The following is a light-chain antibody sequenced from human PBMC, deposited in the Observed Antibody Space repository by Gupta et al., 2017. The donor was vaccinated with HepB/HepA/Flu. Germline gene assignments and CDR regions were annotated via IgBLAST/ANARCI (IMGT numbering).Light chain of an antibody. Sequence: DIEKADSPSTLSASVGDRVTITCRASLTIDTWMAWYQQKPGKAPRLIIYKASILQSGVPSRFSGSGSGTEFILTISSLQPDDFATYYCQQYKAYPLTFGGGSVVETK. CDR2: KAS. CDR1: LTIDTW. J-gene: IGKJ4*01. CDR3: QQYKAYPLT. V-gene: IGKV1-5*03.